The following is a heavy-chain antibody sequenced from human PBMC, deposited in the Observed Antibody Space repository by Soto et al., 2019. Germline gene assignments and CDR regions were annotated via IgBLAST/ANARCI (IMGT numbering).Heavy chain of an antibody. D-gene: IGHD3-10*01. CDR2: INGYNGDT. CDR3: ALDRSYRLDY. J-gene: IGHJ4*02. CDR1: GSTFTSYG. Sequence: QVLLEQSGAEVKNPGASVKVSCKTSGSTFTSYGISWVRQAPGQGLELMGGINGYNGDTKYAQKFQGRVTMTTDTPTKTAYMELRSLRSDDTAGYYGALDRSYRLDYWGQGTLVTVSS. V-gene: IGHV1-18*01.